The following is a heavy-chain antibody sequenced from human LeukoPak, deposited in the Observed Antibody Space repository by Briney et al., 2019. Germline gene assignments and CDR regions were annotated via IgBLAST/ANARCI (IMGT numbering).Heavy chain of an antibody. D-gene: IGHD3-10*01. J-gene: IGHJ6*02. V-gene: IGHV4-61*01. Sequence: SETLSVTCTVSGDSLSSGSYYWRWLRRPPGRGLEWSGYMYYTGSTNYNPSLKSRVTISVDTSKNQLSLKLRSVTAADTAVYYCARENYYGMDVWGQGTTVTVS. CDR3: ARENYYGMDV. CDR1: GDSLSSGSYY. CDR2: MYYTGST.